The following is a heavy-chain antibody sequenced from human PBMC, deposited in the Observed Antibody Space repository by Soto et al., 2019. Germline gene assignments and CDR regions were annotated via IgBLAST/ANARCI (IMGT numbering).Heavy chain of an antibody. CDR2: TSSSGSFM. Sequence: GGSLRLSCAGSGFSFSSDSMGWVRQAPGKGLEWVASTSSSGSFMNYADSVKGRFTISRDNAKNSLYLQMSGLKDEDTAVYYCARDPPTGTTLDWADPWGQGNLVTVSS. D-gene: IGHD1-7*01. J-gene: IGHJ5*02. CDR3: ARDPPTGTTLDWADP. V-gene: IGHV3-21*01. CDR1: GFSFSSDS.